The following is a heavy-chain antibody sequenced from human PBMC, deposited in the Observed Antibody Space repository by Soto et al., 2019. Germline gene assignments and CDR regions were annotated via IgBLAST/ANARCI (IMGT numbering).Heavy chain of an antibody. CDR3: AKDAIHVLLGYTYGAGGMDV. Sequence: EVQLVESGGDLVQPGRSLRLSCAASGFTFDDYAMHWVRLAPGKGLEWVSGISWNSGDIYYADSVKGRFTISRDNAKNSLYLQMNSLRPDDTAMYYCAKDAIHVLLGYTYGAGGMDVWGQWTTVTVSS. J-gene: IGHJ6*02. V-gene: IGHV3-9*01. CDR1: GFTFDDYA. CDR2: ISWNSGDI. D-gene: IGHD5-18*01.